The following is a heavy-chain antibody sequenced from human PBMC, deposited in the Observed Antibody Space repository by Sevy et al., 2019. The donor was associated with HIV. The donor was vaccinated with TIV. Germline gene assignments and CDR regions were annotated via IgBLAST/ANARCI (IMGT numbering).Heavy chain of an antibody. CDR1: GYNFRKYT. J-gene: IGHJ5*02. V-gene: IGHV7-4-1*02. D-gene: IGHD3-10*01. CDR2: INTDTGNP. Sequence: ASVKVSCKASGYNFRKYTMNWVRQAPGQGLEWMGWINTDTGNPTYAQGFTGRFVFSLDTSASTTYLQITSLKAEDTAVYYCARGAYYGSGYNYFDTWGQGTLVTVSS. CDR3: ARGAYYGSGYNYFDT.